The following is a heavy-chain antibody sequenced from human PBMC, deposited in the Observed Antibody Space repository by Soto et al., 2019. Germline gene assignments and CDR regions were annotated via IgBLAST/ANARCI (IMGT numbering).Heavy chain of an antibody. Sequence: EVQLVESGGGLVQPGGSLRLSCSGSGFIFSESTIYWVRQVPGKGLEAISAVSTSGRSTYYADSVKDRFTISRDNSKNTLFLQMGSLRPEDTAIYYCVKQAHGLDGVAFDYWGQGTQVTVAS. CDR3: VKQAHGLDGVAFDY. V-gene: IGHV3-64D*06. CDR1: GFIFSEST. CDR2: VSTSGRST. D-gene: IGHD2-15*01. J-gene: IGHJ4*02.